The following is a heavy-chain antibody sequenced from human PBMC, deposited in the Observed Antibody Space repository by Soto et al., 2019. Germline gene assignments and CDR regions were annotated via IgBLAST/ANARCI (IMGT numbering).Heavy chain of an antibody. CDR2: ISWNGGVT. Sequence: VHLVESGGVVVQPGGSLSLSCAASGFNFDAYTMHWVRQVPGKSPEWVALISWNGGVTYYTDSVKGRFTISRDNSKSFLFLQMSSLRTEDTALYYCARDRTGNTPGIFDSWGQGTLVSVSP. J-gene: IGHJ4*02. D-gene: IGHD3-10*01. V-gene: IGHV3-43*01. CDR1: GFNFDAYT. CDR3: ARDRTGNTPGIFDS.